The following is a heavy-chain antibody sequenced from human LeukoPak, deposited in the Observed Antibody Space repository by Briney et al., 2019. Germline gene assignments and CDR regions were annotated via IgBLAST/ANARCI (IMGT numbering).Heavy chain of an antibody. CDR3: ARGYCSGGNCYPNYYMDV. CDR1: GFTFSTYW. J-gene: IGHJ6*03. Sequence: GGSLRLSCAASGFTFSTYWMHWVRQAPGKGLVWVSRINGDGSSTSYADSVKGRFTISRDNAKNKLYLQMNSLRAEDTAVYYCARGYCSGGNCYPNYYMDVWGKGTTVTVSS. CDR2: INGDGSST. D-gene: IGHD2-15*01. V-gene: IGHV3-74*01.